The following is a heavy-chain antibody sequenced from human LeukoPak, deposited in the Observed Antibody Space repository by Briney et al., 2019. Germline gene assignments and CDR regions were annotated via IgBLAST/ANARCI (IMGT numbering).Heavy chain of an antibody. Sequence: PGGSLRLSCAASGFTFSSYGMHWVRQAPGKGLEWVGRIKSKTDGGTTDYAAPVKGRFTISRDDSKNTLYLQMNSLKTEDTAVYYCTTDSGSYYSPFDYWGQGTLVTVSS. CDR1: GFTFSSYG. V-gene: IGHV3-15*01. J-gene: IGHJ4*02. D-gene: IGHD1-26*01. CDR3: TTDSGSYYSPFDY. CDR2: IKSKTDGGTT.